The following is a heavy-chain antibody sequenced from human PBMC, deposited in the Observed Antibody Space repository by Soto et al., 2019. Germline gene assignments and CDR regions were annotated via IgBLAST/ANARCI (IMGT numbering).Heavy chain of an antibody. Sequence: GGSLRLSCVASGFTLSTYGMNWVRQAPGKGLEWVSFISSSSTTIYYADSVKGRFTISRDNAKNSLYLQMNSLRDVDTALYYCARDGYCISTSCYFLPDVWGQGTTVTVSS. CDR3: ARDGYCISTSCYFLPDV. CDR1: GFTLSTYG. J-gene: IGHJ6*02. CDR2: ISSSSTTI. D-gene: IGHD2-2*03. V-gene: IGHV3-48*02.